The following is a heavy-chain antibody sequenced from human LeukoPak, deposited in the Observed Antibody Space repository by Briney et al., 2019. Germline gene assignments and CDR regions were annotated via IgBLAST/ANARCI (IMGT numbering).Heavy chain of an antibody. Sequence: GGSLRLSCAASGFSLRRYAMKWVRQAPGRGLEWVAVISGPGPSTVYADSVKGRFTISRDNSKNTLFLQLDSLRVEDTAIYYCAKEEMPHAFGLWGQGTMVTVCS. CDR2: ISGPGPST. D-gene: IGHD5-24*01. J-gene: IGHJ3*01. CDR1: GFSLRRYA. CDR3: AKEEMPHAFGL. V-gene: IGHV3-23*01.